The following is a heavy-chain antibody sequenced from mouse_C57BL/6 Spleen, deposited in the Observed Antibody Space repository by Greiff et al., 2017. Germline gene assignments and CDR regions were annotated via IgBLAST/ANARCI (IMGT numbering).Heavy chain of an antibody. V-gene: IGHV5-16*01. CDR2: INYDGSST. Sequence: DVKLVESEGGLVQPGSSMKLSCTASGFTFSDYYMAWVRQVPEKGLEWVANINYDGSSTYYLDSVKSRFIISRDNAKNIRYLQMSSLKSEDTATYYCARARGFYAMDYWGQGTSVTVSS. J-gene: IGHJ4*01. CDR3: ARARGFYAMDY. CDR1: GFTFSDYY.